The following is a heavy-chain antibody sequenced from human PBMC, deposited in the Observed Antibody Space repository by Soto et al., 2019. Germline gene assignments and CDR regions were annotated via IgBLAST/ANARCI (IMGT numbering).Heavy chain of an antibody. Sequence: QVQLVESGGGVVQPGRSLRLSCAASGFTFSSYGMHWVRQAPGKGLEWVAVISYDGSNKYYADSVKGRFTISRDNSKNTLYPQMNSLRAEDTAVYYCAKDGQQLVLYYYYGMDVWGQGTTVTVSS. J-gene: IGHJ6*02. CDR2: ISYDGSNK. D-gene: IGHD6-13*01. V-gene: IGHV3-30*18. CDR3: AKDGQQLVLYYYYGMDV. CDR1: GFTFSSYG.